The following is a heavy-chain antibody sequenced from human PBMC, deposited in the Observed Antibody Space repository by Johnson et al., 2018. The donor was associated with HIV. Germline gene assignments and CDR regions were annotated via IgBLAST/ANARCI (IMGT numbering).Heavy chain of an antibody. CDR3: ARKGDAFDI. CDR1: GFTFSSYA. Sequence: VQLVESGGNLIQPGGSLRLSCAASGFTFSSYAMSWVRQAPGKGLEWVSGISGSGGRRYYADSAKGRFTISRDNSVNTLYLQMNSLRAEDTAVYYCARKGDAFDIWGQGTKVTVSS. CDR2: ISGSGGRR. V-gene: IGHV3-23*04. J-gene: IGHJ3*02.